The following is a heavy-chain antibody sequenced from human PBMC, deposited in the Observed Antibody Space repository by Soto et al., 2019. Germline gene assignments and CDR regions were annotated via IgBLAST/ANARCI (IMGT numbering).Heavy chain of an antibody. D-gene: IGHD3-22*01. CDR3: ARDSALQTYYYDSSGYDY. Sequence: GASVKVSCKASGYTFSDYLLHWVRQAPGQRLERMGWINAGNGNTKYSQRFQGRVTLTRDTSASTAYMELSSLRSEDTAVYYCARDSALQTYYYDSSGYDYWGQGTLVTVSS. CDR1: GYTFSDYL. CDR2: INAGNGNT. J-gene: IGHJ4*02. V-gene: IGHV1-3*01.